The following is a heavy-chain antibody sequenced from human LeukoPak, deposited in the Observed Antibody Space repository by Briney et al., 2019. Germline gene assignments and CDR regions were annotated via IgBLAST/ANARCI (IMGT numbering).Heavy chain of an antibody. Sequence: GESLKISCNISAYSFSNFWIGWVRQMPGKGLEWMGIIYPGDSETKYSPSFQGQVTISADKSISTAYLQWNGLRASDTAVYYCARRYYSSSWLIYHFDYWGQGTPVTVSS. CDR2: IYPGDSET. CDR1: AYSFSNFW. CDR3: ARRYYSSSWLIYHFDY. J-gene: IGHJ4*02. D-gene: IGHD6-13*01. V-gene: IGHV5-51*01.